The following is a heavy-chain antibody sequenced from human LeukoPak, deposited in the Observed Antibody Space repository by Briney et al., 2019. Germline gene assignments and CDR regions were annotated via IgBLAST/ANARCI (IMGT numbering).Heavy chain of an antibody. CDR3: ARGAAGVRRVFPSTWFDP. CDR1: GVSISSGGYS. J-gene: IGHJ5*02. Sequence: SETLSLTSAVSGVSISSGGYSWSWIRQAPGKGLEWVGYIYHSGSPYYNPSLKRRVTISVARSKTPFSLTLRSLPAADTAVYYCARGAAGVRRVFPSTWFDPWGQGTLVTVSS. CDR2: IYHSGSP. V-gene: IGHV4-30-2*01. D-gene: IGHD3-10*01.